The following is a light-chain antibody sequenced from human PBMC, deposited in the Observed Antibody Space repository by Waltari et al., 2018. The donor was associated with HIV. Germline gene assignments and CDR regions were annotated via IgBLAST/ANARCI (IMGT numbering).Light chain of an antibody. CDR3: QAWDSSTVV. Sequence: SYDLTQPPSVSVSPGQTASITCSGDKLGDKYACWYQQKPGQSPVLVIYQDRKRPPGIPERFAGANSGNTATLTISGIQAMDEADYYCQAWDSSTVVFGGGTKLTVL. J-gene: IGLJ2*01. CDR2: QDR. CDR1: KLGDKY. V-gene: IGLV3-1*01.